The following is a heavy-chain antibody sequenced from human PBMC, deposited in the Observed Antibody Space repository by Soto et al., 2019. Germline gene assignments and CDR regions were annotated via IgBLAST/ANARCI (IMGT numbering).Heavy chain of an antibody. CDR2: IIPIFGTA. V-gene: IGHV1-69*13. J-gene: IGHJ6*02. D-gene: IGHD6-13*01. CDR1: GGTFSSYA. Sequence: SVKVSCKASGGTFSSYAISWVRQAPGQGLEWMGGIIPIFGTANYAQKFQGRVTITADESTSTAYMELSSLRSEDTAVYYCARDPTLFSIAAAGSKYYYYGMDVWGQGTTVTVSS. CDR3: ARDPTLFSIAAAGSKYYYYGMDV.